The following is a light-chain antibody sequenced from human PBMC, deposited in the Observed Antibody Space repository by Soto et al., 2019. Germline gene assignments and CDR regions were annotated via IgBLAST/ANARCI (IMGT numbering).Light chain of an antibody. Sequence: IHWTHSPSSLSASVLDRVSITFRASQGIISYLGWYQQKPGKAPNLLIYDASTLHSGVPSRFSGSGSGTDFTLTISSLQPEDFATYYCQQGSTTPITFGLGTRLEIK. CDR3: QQGSTTPIT. CDR2: DAS. CDR1: QGIISY. J-gene: IGKJ5*01. V-gene: IGKV1-39*01.